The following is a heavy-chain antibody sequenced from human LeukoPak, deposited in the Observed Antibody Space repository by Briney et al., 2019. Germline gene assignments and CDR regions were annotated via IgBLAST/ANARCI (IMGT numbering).Heavy chain of an antibody. J-gene: IGHJ4*02. Sequence: PGGSLRLSCAASGFTFSSYGMSWVRQAPGKGLEWVSAISGSGGSTYYADSVKGRFTISRDNSKNTLYLQMNSLRAEDTAVYYCAKDPDYYGSGSYVDYWGQGTLVTVSS. CDR3: AKDPDYYGSGSYVDY. D-gene: IGHD3-10*01. V-gene: IGHV3-23*01. CDR1: GFTFSSYG. CDR2: ISGSGGST.